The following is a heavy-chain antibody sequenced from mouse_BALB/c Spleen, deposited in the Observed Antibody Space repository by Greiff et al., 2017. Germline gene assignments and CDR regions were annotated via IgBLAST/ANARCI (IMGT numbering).Heavy chain of an antibody. CDR2: ISYSGST. V-gene: IGHV3-2*02. J-gene: IGHJ1*01. CDR1: GYSITSDYA. D-gene: IGHD4-1*01. Sequence: EVQLVESGPGLVKPSQSLSLTCTVTGYSITSDYAWNWIRQFPGNKLEWMGYISYSGSTSYNPSLKSRISITRDTSKNQFFLQLNSVTTEDTATYYCARGTGGYWYFDVWGAGTTVTVSS. CDR3: ARGTGGYWYFDV.